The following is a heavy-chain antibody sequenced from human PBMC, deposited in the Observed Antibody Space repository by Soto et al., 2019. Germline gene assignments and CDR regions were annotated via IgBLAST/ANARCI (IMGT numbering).Heavy chain of an antibody. CDR2: IIPFFGTA. Sequence: SVKVSCKASGGTFSTFGISWVRQAPGQGLEWMGGIIPFFGTAKYSQKFEDRISITADESTNTVYMDLRSLTSEDTAIYYCARSDKMDAGDNYYYDFWGQGALVTVSS. D-gene: IGHD3-16*01. V-gene: IGHV1-69*13. J-gene: IGHJ4*02. CDR1: GGTFSTFG. CDR3: ARSDKMDAGDNYYYDF.